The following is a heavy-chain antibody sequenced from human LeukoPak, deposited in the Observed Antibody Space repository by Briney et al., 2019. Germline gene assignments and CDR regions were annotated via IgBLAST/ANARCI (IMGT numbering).Heavy chain of an antibody. D-gene: IGHD2-2*01. Sequence: ASVKVSCKASGGTFSSYAISWVRQAPGQGLEWMGGIIPIFGTANYAQKFQGRVTITADESTSTAYMELSSLRSEDTAVYYCARSAYQLEGRGAFDIWGQGTMVTVSS. CDR1: GGTFSSYA. V-gene: IGHV1-69*13. CDR2: IIPIFGTA. J-gene: IGHJ3*02. CDR3: ARSAYQLEGRGAFDI.